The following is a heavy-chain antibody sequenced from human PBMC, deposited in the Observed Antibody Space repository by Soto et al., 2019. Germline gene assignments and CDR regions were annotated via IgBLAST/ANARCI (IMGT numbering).Heavy chain of an antibody. V-gene: IGHV4-39*07. CDR1: GGSISSSSYY. Sequence: SETLSLTRPVSGGSISSSSYYWGWIRQPPGKGLEWIGSIYYSGSTYYNPSLKSRVTISVDTSKNQFSLKLSSVTAADTAVYYCARSVFPWGQGTLVTVSS. J-gene: IGHJ5*02. CDR3: ARSVFP. CDR2: IYYSGST.